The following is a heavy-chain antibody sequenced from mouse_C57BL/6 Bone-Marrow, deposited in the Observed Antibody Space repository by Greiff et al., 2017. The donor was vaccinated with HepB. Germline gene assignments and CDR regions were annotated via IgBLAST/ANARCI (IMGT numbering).Heavy chain of an antibody. J-gene: IGHJ3*01. V-gene: IGHV5-9-1*02. Sequence: DVKLQESGEGLVKPGGSLKLSCAASGFTFSSYAMSWVRQTPEKRLEWVAYISSGGDYIYYADTVKGRFTISRDNARNTLYLQMSSLKSEDTAMYYCTRGQLRPSWFAYWGQGTLVTVSA. CDR2: ISSGGDYI. D-gene: IGHD3-2*02. CDR3: TRGQLRPSWFAY. CDR1: GFTFSSYA.